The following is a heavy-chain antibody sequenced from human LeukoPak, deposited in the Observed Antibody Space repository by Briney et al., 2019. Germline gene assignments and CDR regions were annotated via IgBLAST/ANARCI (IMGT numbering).Heavy chain of an antibody. J-gene: IGHJ4*02. D-gene: IGHD3-16*01. CDR3: AKEGDDPYFDY. CDR2: ISYDGSNK. Sequence: GGSLRLSCAASGFTFSSYGMHWVRQAPGKGLEWVAVISYDGSNKYYADSVKGRFTISRDNSKITLYLQMNSLRAEDMAVYYCAKEGDDPYFDYWGQGTLVTVSS. V-gene: IGHV3-30*18. CDR1: GFTFSSYG.